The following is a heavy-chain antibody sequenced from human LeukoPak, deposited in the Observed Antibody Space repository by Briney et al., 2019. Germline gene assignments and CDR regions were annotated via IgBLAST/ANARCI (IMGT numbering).Heavy chain of an antibody. D-gene: IGHD1-26*01. CDR1: GFTFSSYG. CDR2: IWYDGSNK. Sequence: GGSLRLSCAASGFTFSSYGMHWVRQAPGKGLEWVAVIWYDGSNKYYADSVKGLFTISRDNSKNTLYLQMNSLRAEDTAVYYCARRSGSPINNWFDPWGQGTLVTVSS. V-gene: IGHV3-33*01. J-gene: IGHJ5*02. CDR3: ARRSGSPINNWFDP.